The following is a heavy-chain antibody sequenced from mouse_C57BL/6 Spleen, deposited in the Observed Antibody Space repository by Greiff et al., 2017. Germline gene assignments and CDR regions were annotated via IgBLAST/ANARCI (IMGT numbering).Heavy chain of an antibody. CDR3: SRPGSSYEGAMDY. CDR2: INPNNGGT. Sequence: VHVKQSGPELVKPGASVKIPCKASGYTFTDYNMDWVKQSHGKSLEWIGDINPNNGGTIYNQKFKGKATLTVDKSSSTAYMELRSLTSEDTAVYYWSRPGSSYEGAMDYWGQGTSVTVSS. J-gene: IGHJ4*01. D-gene: IGHD1-1*01. CDR1: GYTFTDYN. V-gene: IGHV1-18*01.